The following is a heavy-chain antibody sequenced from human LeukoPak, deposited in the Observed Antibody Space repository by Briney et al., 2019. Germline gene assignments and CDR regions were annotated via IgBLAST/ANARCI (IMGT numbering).Heavy chain of an antibody. CDR3: ARVFIAEYHHLQNWFDP. J-gene: IGHJ5*02. CDR1: GYTFTGYY. V-gene: IGHV1-2*02. D-gene: IGHD2-2*01. Sequence: GASVKVSCKASGYTFTGYYMHWVRQAPGQGLEWMGWINPNSGGTNYAQKFQGRVTMTRDTSISTAYMELSRLRSDDTAVYYCARVFIAEYHHLQNWFDPWGQGTLVTVSS. CDR2: INPNSGGT.